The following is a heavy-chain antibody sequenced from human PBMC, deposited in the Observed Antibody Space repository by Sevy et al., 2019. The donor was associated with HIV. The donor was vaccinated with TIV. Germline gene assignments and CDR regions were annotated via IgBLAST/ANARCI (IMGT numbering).Heavy chain of an antibody. D-gene: IGHD3-10*01. V-gene: IGHV3-23*01. CDR1: GFTFSTYV. CDR2: ITGSGGNK. CDR3: AKHVGNPSGPFDI. J-gene: IGHJ3*02. Sequence: GGSLRLSCGASGFTFSTYVMSWVRQAPGKGLDWVSTITGSGGNKFYSDSVKGRFTISRDNSMNMVYLQLNSLRVEDMAVYYCAKHVGNPSGPFDIWGQGTMVTVSS.